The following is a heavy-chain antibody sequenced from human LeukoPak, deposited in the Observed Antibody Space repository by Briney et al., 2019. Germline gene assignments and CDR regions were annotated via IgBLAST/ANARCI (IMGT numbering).Heavy chain of an antibody. V-gene: IGHV4-34*01. CDR3: AREYLEYGSGNDYFDY. Sequence: PSETLSLTCAVYGGSFNGYYWSWIRQPPGKGLEWIGEINHSGSTNYNPSLKSRVTISLDTSKNHFSLKVSSVTAADTAVYYCAREYLEYGSGNDYFDYWGQGTLVTVSS. CDR2: INHSGST. D-gene: IGHD3-10*01. CDR1: GGSFNGYY. J-gene: IGHJ4*02.